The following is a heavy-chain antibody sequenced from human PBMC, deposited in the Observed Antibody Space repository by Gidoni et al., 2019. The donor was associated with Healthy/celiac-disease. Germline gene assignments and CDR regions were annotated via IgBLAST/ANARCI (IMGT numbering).Heavy chain of an antibody. V-gene: IGHV3-30-3*01. CDR1: GVTFSSYD. D-gene: IGHD2-15*01. CDR2: ISYDGSNK. CDR3: ARDLGIVVVVAATLDY. Sequence: QVQLLASGGGVVQPGRSLRLSCAASGVTFSSYDMHWVRQAPGNGLEWVAVISYDGSNKYYADSVKGRFTIARDKSKNTLYLQMNSLRSEDTAVYYCARDLGIVVVVAATLDYWGQGTLVTVSS. J-gene: IGHJ4*02.